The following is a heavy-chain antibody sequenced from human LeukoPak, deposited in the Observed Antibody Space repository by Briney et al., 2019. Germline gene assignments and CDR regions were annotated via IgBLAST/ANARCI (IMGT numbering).Heavy chain of an antibody. CDR1: GFTFSQFA. V-gene: IGHV3-30*04. CDR3: AKEENY. CDR2: ISHDGRNT. J-gene: IGHJ4*02. Sequence: GRSLRLSCAASGFTFSQFAVHWVRQAPGKGLEWVADISHDGRNTYYADSVKGRFTISRDNSKNTLYLQMNSLRTEDTAVYYCAKEENYWGQGTLVTVSS.